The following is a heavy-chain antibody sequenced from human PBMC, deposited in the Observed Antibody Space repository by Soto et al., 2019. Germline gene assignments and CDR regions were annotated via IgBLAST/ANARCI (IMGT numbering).Heavy chain of an antibody. J-gene: IGHJ6*02. CDR3: ALFFIGRGMDV. CDR1: GYTFTNYH. D-gene: IGHD2-15*01. V-gene: IGHV1-18*01. CDR2: ISAYNGNT. Sequence: GASVKVSCKASGYTFTNYHISWVRQAPGQGLECMGWISAYNGNTNYAQKLQGRVTMTTDTSTSTVYMELSSLRSEDTAVYYCALFFIGRGMDVWGQGTTVTVSS.